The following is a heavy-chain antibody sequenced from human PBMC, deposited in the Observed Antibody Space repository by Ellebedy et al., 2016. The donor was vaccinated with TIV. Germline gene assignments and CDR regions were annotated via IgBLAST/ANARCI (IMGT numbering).Heavy chain of an antibody. D-gene: IGHD2-2*01. Sequence: GESLKISCVASGFTFDDHAMNWVRQAPGKGLEWVSSIISSSSTINYADSVKGRFTISRDNAKKSLYLQMNSLRDEDTAVYYCAREQSVSLPVAIYFDSWGQGTLVTVSS. CDR1: GFTFDDHA. J-gene: IGHJ4*02. CDR2: IISSSSTI. V-gene: IGHV3-48*02. CDR3: AREQSVSLPVAIYFDS.